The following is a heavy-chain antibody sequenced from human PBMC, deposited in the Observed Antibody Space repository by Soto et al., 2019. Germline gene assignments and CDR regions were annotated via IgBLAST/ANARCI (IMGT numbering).Heavy chain of an antibody. CDR1: WFTFSSYG. D-gene: IGHD2-2*01. CDR3: AKLSDVVPAALEVWQKTTVTTTADY. V-gene: IGHV3-30*18. CDR2: ISYDGSNK. Sequence: GGSLRLSCAASWFTFSSYGMHWVRQAPGKGLEWVAVISYDGSNKYYADSVKGRFTIYRDNSKNTLYLQMNSLRAEDTAVYYCAKLSDVVPAALEVWQKTTVTTTADYWCQGTLVTVS. J-gene: IGHJ4*02.